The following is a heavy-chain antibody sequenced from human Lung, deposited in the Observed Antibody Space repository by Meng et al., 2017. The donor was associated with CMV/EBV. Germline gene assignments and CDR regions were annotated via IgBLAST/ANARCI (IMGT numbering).Heavy chain of an antibody. CDR1: GGTFSSYA. CDR3: ARSGWWPGSYRLRVSLPFHY. V-gene: IGHV1-69*05. D-gene: IGHD1-26*01. CDR2: IIPIFGTA. J-gene: IGHJ4*02. Sequence: SVKVSCXAPGGTFSSYAISWVRQAPGQGLEWMGGIIPIFGTANYAQKFQGRVTITTDESTSTAYMELSSLRSEDTAVYYCARSGWWPGSYRLRVSLPFHYWGQGTLVTVSS.